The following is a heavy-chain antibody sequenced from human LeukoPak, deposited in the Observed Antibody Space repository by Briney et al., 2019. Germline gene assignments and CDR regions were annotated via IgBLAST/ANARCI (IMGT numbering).Heavy chain of an antibody. CDR1: GFTFDNYA. V-gene: IGHV3-9*01. Sequence: PGGSLRLSCAASGFTFDNYAMHWVRQAPGKGLEWLSIISWNSGYIGYADSVKGRFTISRDNAKKSLDLQMNSLRAEDTAFYYCAKVRGTYSSGYFFDYWGQETPVTVSS. CDR3: AKVRGTYSSGYFFDY. J-gene: IGHJ4*01. CDR2: ISWNSGYI. D-gene: IGHD6-19*01.